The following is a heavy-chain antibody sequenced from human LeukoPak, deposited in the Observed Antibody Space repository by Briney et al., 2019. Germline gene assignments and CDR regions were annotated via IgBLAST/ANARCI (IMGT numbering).Heavy chain of an antibody. V-gene: IGHV3-66*01. CDR1: GFTVSSNY. D-gene: IGHD2-2*01. Sequence: PGGSLRLSCAASGFTVSSNYMSWVRQAPGKGLEWVSVIYSGGSTYYADSVKGRFTISRDNAKNSLYLRMNSLRAEDTAVYYCARDSWSYCSNTNSSCYKGWGQGTLVTVSS. J-gene: IGHJ4*02. CDR3: ARDSWSYCSNTNSSCYKG. CDR2: IYSGGST.